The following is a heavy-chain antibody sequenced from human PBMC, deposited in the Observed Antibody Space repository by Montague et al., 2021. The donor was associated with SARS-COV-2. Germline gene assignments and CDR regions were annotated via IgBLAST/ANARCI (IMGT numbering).Heavy chain of an antibody. V-gene: IGHV3-30*09. CDR3: ARASLIKARIAVAGTTVY. J-gene: IGHJ4*02. CDR2: ISYDGSNK. Sequence: SLRLSCAASGFTFNNYAMHWVRQAPGKGLKWVAIISYDGSNKYYADPVKGQFAISRDNSKNTLYLQMNSQRAEDTAVYYCARASLIKARIAVAGTTVYWGQGTLVTISS. D-gene: IGHD6-19*01. CDR1: GFTFNNYA.